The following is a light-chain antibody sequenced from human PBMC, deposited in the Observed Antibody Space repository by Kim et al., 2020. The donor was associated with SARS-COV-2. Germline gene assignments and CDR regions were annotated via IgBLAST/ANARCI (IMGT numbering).Light chain of an antibody. J-gene: IGKJ4*01. Sequence: VGDNLTXTCRAXKGXSNSLAWYXXXPGKAPKLLLXATSKLERGVPSRFSGSGSGTTYTLTISSLQPXXFGTYYCQQYYSHPLTFGGGTKVDIK. CDR2: ATS. V-gene: IGKV1-NL1*01. CDR3: QQYYSHPLT. CDR1: KGXSNS.